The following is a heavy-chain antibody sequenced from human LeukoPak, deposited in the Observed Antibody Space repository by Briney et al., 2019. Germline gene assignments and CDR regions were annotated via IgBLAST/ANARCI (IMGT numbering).Heavy chain of an antibody. D-gene: IGHD1-26*01. CDR2: INRDGSST. V-gene: IGHV3-74*01. CDR1: GFTLSSYW. J-gene: IGHJ6*03. Sequence: GRSLRLSCAASGFTLSSYWMHWVRQAPGKGLVWVSRINRDGSSTSYADSVKGRFTISRDNAKNTLFLQMTSLRVEDTAVYYCAKDSKIVGPTFKSYHYMDVWGKGTTVTVSS. CDR3: AKDSKIVGPTFKSYHYMDV.